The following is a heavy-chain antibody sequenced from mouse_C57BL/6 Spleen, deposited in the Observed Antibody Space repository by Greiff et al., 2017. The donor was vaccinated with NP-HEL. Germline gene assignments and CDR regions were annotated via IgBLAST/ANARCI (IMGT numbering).Heavy chain of an antibody. CDR2: ISYDGSN. CDR1: GYSITSGYY. J-gene: IGHJ2*01. Sequence: EVQVVESGPGLVKPSQSLSLTCSVTGYSITSGYYWNWIRQFPGNKLEWMGYISYDGSNNYNPSLKNRISITLDPSKNQFFLKLNSVTTEDTATYYCAREGLYYGSSPFDYWGQGTTLTVSS. D-gene: IGHD1-1*01. V-gene: IGHV3-6*01. CDR3: AREGLYYGSSPFDY.